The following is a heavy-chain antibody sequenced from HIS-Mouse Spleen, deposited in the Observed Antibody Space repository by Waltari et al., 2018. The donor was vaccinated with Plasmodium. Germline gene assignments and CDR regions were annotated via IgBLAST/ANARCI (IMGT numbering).Heavy chain of an antibody. J-gene: IGHJ3*02. V-gene: IGHV3-53*01. CDR1: GFTVSSNY. Sequence: EVQLVESGGGLIQPGGSLRLSCAASGFTVSSNYMSWVRQAPGKGLGWVSVIYSGGRTYYADSVKGRFTSSRDNSKNTLYLQMNSLRAEDTAVYYCARGMKSSSSAFDIWGQGTMVTVSS. D-gene: IGHD6-6*01. CDR2: IYSGGRT. CDR3: ARGMKSSSSAFDI.